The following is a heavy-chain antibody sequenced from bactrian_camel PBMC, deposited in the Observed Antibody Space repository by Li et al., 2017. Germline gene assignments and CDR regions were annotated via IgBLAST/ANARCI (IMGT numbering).Heavy chain of an antibody. D-gene: IGHD8*01. CDR1: RGWFSC. CDR2: INVDSQTTT. V-gene: IGHV3S68*01. CDR3: AADPGIGWRERVGLGCQVTGTRYSN. Sequence: VQLVESGGGSVQAGGSLRLSCAASRGWFSCMGWFRQAPGKEREGVACINVDSQTTTFYADSVKGRFTISLDNAKNTLYLQMNSLKPEDTAMYYCAADPGIGWRERVGLGCQVTGTRYSNWGQGTQVTVS. J-gene: IGHJ4*01.